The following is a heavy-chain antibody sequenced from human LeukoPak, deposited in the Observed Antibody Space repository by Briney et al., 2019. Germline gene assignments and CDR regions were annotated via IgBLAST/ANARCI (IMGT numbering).Heavy chain of an antibody. D-gene: IGHD2-2*01. CDR2: ISYDGSNK. CDR1: GFTFSSYA. J-gene: IGHJ4*02. V-gene: IGHV3-30-3*01. Sequence: GGSLRLSCAASGFTFSSYAMHWVRQAPGKGLEWVAVISYDGSNKYYADSVKGRFTISRDNSKNTLYLQMNSLRAEDTAVYYCARDDIVVVPAAIGGLDYWGQGTLVTVSS. CDR3: ARDDIVVVPAAIGGLDY.